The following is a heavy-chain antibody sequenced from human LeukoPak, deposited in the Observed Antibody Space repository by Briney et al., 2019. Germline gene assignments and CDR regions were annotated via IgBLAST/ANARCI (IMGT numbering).Heavy chain of an antibody. V-gene: IGHV3-21*01. CDR1: GFTFSSDS. Sequence: GGSLRLSCAASGFTFSSDSLNWVRQAPGKGLEWVSSISSSSSYIYYADSVKGRFTISRDNAKNSLYLQMNSLRAEDTAVYYCARDDLTNYGDYGSYYYGMDIWGQGTTVTVSS. CDR3: ARDDLTNYGDYGSYYYGMDI. CDR2: ISSSSSYI. J-gene: IGHJ6*02. D-gene: IGHD4-17*01.